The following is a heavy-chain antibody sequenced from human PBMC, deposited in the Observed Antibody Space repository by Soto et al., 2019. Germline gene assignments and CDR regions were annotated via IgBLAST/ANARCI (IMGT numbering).Heavy chain of an antibody. V-gene: IGHV5-10-1*01. Sequence: GESLKISCKGSGYSFTIYWISWVRQMPGKGLEWMGRIDPSDSYTNYSPSFQGHVTISADKSISTAYLQWSSLKASDTAMYYCARGHSSSWSHFDYWGQGTLVTVSS. CDR1: GYSFTIYW. J-gene: IGHJ4*02. CDR3: ARGHSSSWSHFDY. CDR2: IDPSDSYT. D-gene: IGHD6-13*01.